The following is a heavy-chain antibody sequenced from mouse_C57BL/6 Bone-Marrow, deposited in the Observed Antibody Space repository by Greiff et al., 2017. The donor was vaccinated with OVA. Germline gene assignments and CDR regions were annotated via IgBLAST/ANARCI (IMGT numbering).Heavy chain of an antibody. J-gene: IGHJ3*01. V-gene: IGHV2-9*01. Sequence: VQVVESGPGLVAPSQSLSITCTVSGFSLTSYGVDWVRQPPGKGLEWLGVIGGGGSTNYNSALMSSLSISKDNSKSQVFLKMNSLQTDDTAMYYCAKHYYSKTGAWFAYWGQGTLVTVSA. D-gene: IGHD2-5*01. CDR2: IGGGGST. CDR3: AKHYYSKTGAWFAY. CDR1: GFSLTSYG.